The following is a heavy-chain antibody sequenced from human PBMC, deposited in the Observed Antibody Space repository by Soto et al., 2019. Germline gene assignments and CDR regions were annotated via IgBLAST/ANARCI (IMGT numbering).Heavy chain of an antibody. V-gene: IGHV3-23*01. CDR2: ISGGAGDT. CDR3: AKSSRITLVRGVTDY. J-gene: IGHJ4*02. Sequence: QPGGSLRLSCAASGFAFSDYAMNWVRQAPGKGLEWVSAISGGAGDTYYADSVKGRFTISRDNSKNTLYLQMKSLRAEDTAIYYCAKSSRITLVRGVTDYWGQGTLVTVSS. CDR1: GFAFSDYA. D-gene: IGHD3-10*01.